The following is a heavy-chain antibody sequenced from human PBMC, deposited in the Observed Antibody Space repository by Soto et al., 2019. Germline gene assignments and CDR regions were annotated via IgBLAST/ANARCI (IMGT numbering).Heavy chain of an antibody. CDR2: IYYSGST. CDR1: GGSISSGGYY. CDR3: GRGILTGYYPGGGGMDV. D-gene: IGHD3-9*01. J-gene: IGHJ6*02. Sequence: QVQLQESGPGLVKPSQTLSLTCTVSGGSISSGGYYWSWIRQHPGKGLEWIGYIYYSGSTYYNPSLKSGVTISVYTSTTPFSLELSSVTAAHPAACCGGRGILTGYYPGGGGMDVWVQGTTVTVSS. V-gene: IGHV4-31*03.